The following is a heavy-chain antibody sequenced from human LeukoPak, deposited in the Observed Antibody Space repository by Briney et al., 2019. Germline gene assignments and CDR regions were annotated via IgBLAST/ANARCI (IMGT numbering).Heavy chain of an antibody. D-gene: IGHD1-14*01. V-gene: IGHV4-38-2*02. J-gene: IGHJ6*03. CDR2: IYHSGST. CDR3: ARNPSEYYYYYMDV. Sequence: PSETLSLTCSVSGYSISSGSYWGWIRQPPGKGLEWIGSIYHSGSTYYNPSLKSRVTISVDTSKNQFSLKLSSVTAADTAVYYCARNPSEYYYYYMDVWGKGTTVTISS. CDR1: GYSISSGSY.